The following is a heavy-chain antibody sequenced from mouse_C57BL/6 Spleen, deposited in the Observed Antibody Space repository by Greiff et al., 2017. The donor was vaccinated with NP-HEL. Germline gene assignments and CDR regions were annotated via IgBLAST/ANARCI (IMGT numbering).Heavy chain of an antibody. V-gene: IGHV1-76*01. CDR3: AREDDGSSSYYCDY. J-gene: IGHJ2*01. D-gene: IGHD1-1*01. CDR2: IYPGSGNT. Sequence: VKLMESGAELVRPGASVKLSCKASGYTFTDYYINWVKQRPGQGLEWIARIYPGSGNTYYNEKFKGKATLTAEKSSSTAYMQLSSLTSEASAVYFWAREDDGSSSYYCDYWVQGTTLTVSS. CDR1: GYTFTDYY.